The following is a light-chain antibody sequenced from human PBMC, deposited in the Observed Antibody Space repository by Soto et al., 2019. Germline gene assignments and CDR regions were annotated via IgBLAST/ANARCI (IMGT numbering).Light chain of an antibody. CDR3: GTWDNSLSAVV. V-gene: IGLV1-51*01. CDR1: NSNIGTNY. Sequence: QSVLTQPPSVSAAPGHKVTISCSGSNSNIGTNYVSWYQHLPGTAPKLLIYDSNKRPSGIPDRFSGSKSGTSATLGISGLQTGDEADYYCGTWDNSLSAVVFGGGTKVTVL. CDR2: DSN. J-gene: IGLJ2*01.